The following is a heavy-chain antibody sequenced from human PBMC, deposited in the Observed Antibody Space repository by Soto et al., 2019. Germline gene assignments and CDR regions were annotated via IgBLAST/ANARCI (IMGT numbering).Heavy chain of an antibody. CDR2: IKQDGSEK. CDR3: AGRNAMDV. V-gene: IGHV3-7*01. J-gene: IGHJ6*02. CDR1: GFTFSNYW. Sequence: EVQLVESGGGLVQPGGSLRLSCAASGFTFSNYWMNWVRQAPGKGLEWVANIKQDGSEKNYVDSVRGRFTISRDNAKSSLYLQINSLKAEDTAVYYCAGRNAMDVWGQGTTVTVSS.